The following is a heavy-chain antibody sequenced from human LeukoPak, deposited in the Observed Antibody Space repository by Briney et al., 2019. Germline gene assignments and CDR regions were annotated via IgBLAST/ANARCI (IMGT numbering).Heavy chain of an antibody. CDR3: ARYRCGGDCHYWYFDL. CDR1: GGTFSSYA. J-gene: IGHJ2*01. V-gene: IGHV1-69*04. D-gene: IGHD2-21*01. Sequence: SVKVSCKASGGTFSSYAISWVRQAPGQGLEWMGRIIPILGIANYAQKFQGRVTITADKSTSTAYMELSSLRSEDTAVYYCARYRCGGDCHYWYFDLWGRGTLVTVSS. CDR2: IIPILGIA.